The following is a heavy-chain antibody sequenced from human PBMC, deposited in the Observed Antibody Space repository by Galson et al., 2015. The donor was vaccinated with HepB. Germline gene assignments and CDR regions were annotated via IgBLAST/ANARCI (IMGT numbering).Heavy chain of an antibody. CDR1: GYYITSYY. D-gene: IGHD5-24*01. Sequence: DTLSLTCTVSGYYITSYYWSWIRQPPGKGLEFIGNIYYTGSTDHNPSFNSRVTISLDTSKSQFSLKLTSVTAADTAVYYCARGGSRGGDGYNTFDYWGQGALVTVSS. CDR2: IYYTGST. CDR3: ARGGSRGGDGYNTFDY. J-gene: IGHJ4*02. V-gene: IGHV4-59*12.